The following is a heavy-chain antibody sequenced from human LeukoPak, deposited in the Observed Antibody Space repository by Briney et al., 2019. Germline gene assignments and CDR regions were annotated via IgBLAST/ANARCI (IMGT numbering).Heavy chain of an antibody. Sequence: GGSLRLSCAASGFTFSDYYMSWIRQAPGKGLEWVSYISSSGSTIYYAGSVKGRFTISRDNAKNSLYLQMNSLRAEDTAVYYCARDGPRYYDSSGPTGFDPWGQGTLVAVSS. D-gene: IGHD3-22*01. J-gene: IGHJ5*02. CDR2: ISSSGSTI. CDR1: GFTFSDYY. CDR3: ARDGPRYYDSSGPTGFDP. V-gene: IGHV3-11*01.